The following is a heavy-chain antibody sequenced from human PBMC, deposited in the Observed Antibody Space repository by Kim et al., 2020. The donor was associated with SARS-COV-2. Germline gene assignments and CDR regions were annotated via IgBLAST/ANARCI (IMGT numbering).Heavy chain of an antibody. V-gene: IGHV4-4*02. Sequence: SETLSLTCAVSGGSISSSNWWSWVRQPPGKGLEWIGEIYHSGSTNYNPSLKSRVTISVDKSKNQFSLKLSSVTAADTAVYYCARGYDSSEYYFDYWGQGTLVTVSS. D-gene: IGHD3-22*01. CDR2: IYHSGST. CDR3: ARGYDSSEYYFDY. J-gene: IGHJ4*02. CDR1: GGSISSSNW.